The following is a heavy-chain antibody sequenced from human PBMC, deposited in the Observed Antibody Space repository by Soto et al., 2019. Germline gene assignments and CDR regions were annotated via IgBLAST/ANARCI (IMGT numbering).Heavy chain of an antibody. CDR2: IYPGDSNT. D-gene: IGHD2-15*01. CDR1: GFSFTSHW. Sequence: PGGSLKISCKGSGFSFTSHWIGWVRQMPGEGLEWMGIIYPGDSNTRYSPSFQGQVTISADKSISTAYLQWSSLKASDTAMYYCARRIDGFTPHFDYWGQGTLVTVSS. J-gene: IGHJ4*02. V-gene: IGHV5-51*01. CDR3: ARRIDGFTPHFDY.